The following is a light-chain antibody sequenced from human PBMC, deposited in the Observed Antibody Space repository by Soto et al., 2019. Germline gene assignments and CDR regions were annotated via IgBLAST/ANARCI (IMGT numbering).Light chain of an antibody. J-gene: IGKJ5*01. Sequence: DIQMTQSPSSLSASVGDSVTITCRASYPISNYLNWYQQRPGKAPKLLIYSASSLQSGVPSRFSGSESGTESGTHFTLTISSLQPEDCATYYCQQSYNTPITFGQGTRLEIK. CDR2: SAS. CDR3: QQSYNTPIT. CDR1: YPISNY. V-gene: IGKV1-39*01.